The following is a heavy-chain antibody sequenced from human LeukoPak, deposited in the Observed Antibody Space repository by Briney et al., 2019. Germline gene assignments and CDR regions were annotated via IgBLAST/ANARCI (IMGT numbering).Heavy chain of an antibody. J-gene: IGHJ4*02. CDR2: INSDGSST. D-gene: IGHD3-22*01. CDR1: GFTFSSYW. Sequence: GGSLRLSCAASGFTFSSYWMHWVRQPPGKGLVWVSRINSDGSSTSYADSVKGRLTISRDNAKNTLYLQMNSLRAEDTAVYYCARDFVAFYYDSSGYTDKLDYWGQGTLVTVSS. V-gene: IGHV3-74*01. CDR3: ARDFVAFYYDSSGYTDKLDY.